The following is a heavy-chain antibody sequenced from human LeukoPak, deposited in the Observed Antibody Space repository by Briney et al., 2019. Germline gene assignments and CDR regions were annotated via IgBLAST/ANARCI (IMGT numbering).Heavy chain of an antibody. CDR1: GFTFSSYG. CDR3: ARDHSSGWYSDYFDY. V-gene: IGHV3-33*01. CDR2: IWYDGSNK. Sequence: GGSLRLSCAASGFTFSSYGMHWVRQAPGKGLEWVAVIWYDGSNKYYADSVKGRFTISRDNSKNTLYLQMNSLRAEGTAVYYCARDHSSGWYSDYFDYWGQGTLVTVSS. D-gene: IGHD6-19*01. J-gene: IGHJ4*02.